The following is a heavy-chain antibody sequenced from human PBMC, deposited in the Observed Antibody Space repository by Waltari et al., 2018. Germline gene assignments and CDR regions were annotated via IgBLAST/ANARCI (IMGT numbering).Heavy chain of an antibody. CDR2: ISSTGTYT. Sequence: EVQLVESGGGLVTPGGSLRLSCAASGFPFSSYNMNWVRQAPGKGLEWVSSISSTGTYTHYADSVKGRFTISRDNAKNSLYLQMNSLRDEDTAVYYCATGGWGFYLDHWGLGTLVSFSS. CDR1: GFPFSSYN. V-gene: IGHV3-21*01. J-gene: IGHJ4*02. CDR3: ATGGWGFYLDH. D-gene: IGHD7-27*01.